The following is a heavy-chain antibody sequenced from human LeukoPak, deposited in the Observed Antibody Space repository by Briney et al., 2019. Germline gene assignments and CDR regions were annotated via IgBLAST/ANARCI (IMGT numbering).Heavy chain of an antibody. J-gene: IGHJ4*02. CDR3: ARGDSYYYDSSGYSDY. D-gene: IGHD3-22*01. CDR1: GGSFSGYY. V-gene: IGHV4-34*01. CDR2: INHSGST. Sequence: SETLSLTCAVYGGSFSGYYWSWIRQPPGKGLEWIGEINHSGSTNYNPSLKSRVTISVDTSKNQFSLKLSSVTAADTAVYYCARGDSYYYDSSGYSDYWGQGTLVTVSS.